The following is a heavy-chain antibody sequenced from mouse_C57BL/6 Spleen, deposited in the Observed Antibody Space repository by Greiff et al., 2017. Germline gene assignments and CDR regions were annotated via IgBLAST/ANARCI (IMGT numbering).Heavy chain of an antibody. CDR1: GYTFTSYG. CDR3: AEAGTAD. CDR2: IYPRSGNT. V-gene: IGHV1-81*01. D-gene: IGHD4-1*01. J-gene: IGHJ3*01. Sequence: QVQLQQSGAELARPGASVKLSCKASGYTFTSYGISWVKQRTGQGLEWIGEIYPRSGNTYYNEKFKGKATLTADKSSSTAYMGLRSLTSEDSAVYFCAEAGTADWGQGTLVTVSA.